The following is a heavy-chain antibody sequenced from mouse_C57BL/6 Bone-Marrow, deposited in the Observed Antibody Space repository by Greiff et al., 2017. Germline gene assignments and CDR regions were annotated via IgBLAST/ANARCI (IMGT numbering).Heavy chain of an antibody. D-gene: IGHD1-1*01. CDR2: IWSGGST. J-gene: IGHJ1*03. V-gene: IGHV2-2*01. CDR1: GFSLTSYG. CDR3: ARNDLPYGSSHWYFDV. Sequence: VQLVESGPGLVQPSQSLSITCTVSGFSLTSYGVHWVRQSPGKCLEWLGVIWSGGSTDSNAAFISRLSIRKDNSKSQVFFKMNSLQADDTAIYYCARNDLPYGSSHWYFDVWGTGTTVTVSS.